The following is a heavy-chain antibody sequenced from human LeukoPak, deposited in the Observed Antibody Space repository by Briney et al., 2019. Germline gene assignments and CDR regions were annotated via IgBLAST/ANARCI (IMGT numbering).Heavy chain of an antibody. D-gene: IGHD3-22*01. Sequence: PGGSLRLSCAASGFTFSSYSMNWVRQAPGKGLEWVSYISSNSSTIYYADSVKGRFTISRDNSKNTLYLQMNSLRDEDTAVYYCASGYDSSGLFDYWGQGTLVTVPS. V-gene: IGHV3-48*02. J-gene: IGHJ4*02. CDR3: ASGYDSSGLFDY. CDR1: GFTFSSYS. CDR2: ISSNSSTI.